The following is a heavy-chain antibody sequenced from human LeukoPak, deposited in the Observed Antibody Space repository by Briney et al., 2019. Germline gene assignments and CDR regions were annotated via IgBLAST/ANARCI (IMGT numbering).Heavy chain of an antibody. J-gene: IGHJ4*02. CDR1: GFSFSRYG. D-gene: IGHD2-21*02. CDR2: IQFDGNNK. Sequence: PGGSLRLSCAASGFSFSRYGMHWVRQAPGKGLGWVAYIQFDGNNKKYADSVKGRFTISRDNSRNKLDLQMNSLREDDTAIYYCAKKRPGDGDRLDYWGQGTLVTVSS. V-gene: IGHV3-30*02. CDR3: AKKRPGDGDRLDY.